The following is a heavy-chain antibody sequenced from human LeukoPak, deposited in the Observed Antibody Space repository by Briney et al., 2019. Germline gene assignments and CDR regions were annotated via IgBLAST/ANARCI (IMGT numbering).Heavy chain of an antibody. Sequence: SETLSLTCTVSGDSINSHYWSWIRQPPGKGLEWIGFIYTRGSTNYNPSLKSRVTTSGDTSKNQVSLMLSSVTAADTAVYYCARGTKTGNTGYDWNYWGQGSLVTVSS. CDR3: ARGTKTGNTGYDWNY. J-gene: IGHJ4*02. CDR2: IYTRGST. CDR1: GDSINSHY. V-gene: IGHV4-59*11. D-gene: IGHD5-12*01.